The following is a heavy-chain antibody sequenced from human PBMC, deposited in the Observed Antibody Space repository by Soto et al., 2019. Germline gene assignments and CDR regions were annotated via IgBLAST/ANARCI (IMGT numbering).Heavy chain of an antibody. V-gene: IGHV1-46*01. J-gene: IGHJ4*02. CDR1: GYTFTSYY. CDR3: ARAATVTTRLGY. CDR2: INPSGGST. D-gene: IGHD4-17*01. Sequence: QVQLVQSGAEVKKPGASVKVSCKASGYTFTSYYMHWVRQAPGQGLEWMGIINPSGGSTSYAQKLQGRVTMTRDTSTSTVYMELSSLRSEDTAVYYCARAATVTTRLGYWGQGTLVTVSS.